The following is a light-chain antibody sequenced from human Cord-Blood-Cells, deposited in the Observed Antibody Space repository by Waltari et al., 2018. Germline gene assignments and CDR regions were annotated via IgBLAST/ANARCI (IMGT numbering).Light chain of an antibody. CDR1: PSVSSN. Sequence: EIVMTQSPATLSVSPGERATLSCRASPSVSSNLAWYQQKPGQAPRLLIYVASTRATGSPARFSGSGSGTEFTLTISSLQSEDFAVYYCQQYNNWPPYTFGQGTKLEIK. CDR3: QQYNNWPPYT. CDR2: VAS. V-gene: IGKV3-15*01. J-gene: IGKJ2*01.